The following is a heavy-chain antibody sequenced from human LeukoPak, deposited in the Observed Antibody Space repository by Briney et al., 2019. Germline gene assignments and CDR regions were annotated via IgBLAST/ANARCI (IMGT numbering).Heavy chain of an antibody. Sequence: SETLSLTCTVFGGSISSSSYYWGWIRQPPGKGLEWIGTIYYSGSTNYNPSLKSRVTISADMPKNQFSLKVSSVTAADTAVYYCARPATSGTYYSAFDYWGQGTLVTVSS. J-gene: IGHJ4*02. CDR3: ARPATSGTYYSAFDY. V-gene: IGHV4-39*01. CDR2: IYYSGST. CDR1: GGSISSSSYY. D-gene: IGHD3-22*01.